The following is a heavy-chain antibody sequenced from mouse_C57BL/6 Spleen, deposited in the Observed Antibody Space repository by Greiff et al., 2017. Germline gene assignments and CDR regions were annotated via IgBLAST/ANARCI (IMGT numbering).Heavy chain of an antibody. CDR2: IDPDTGGT. J-gene: IGHJ4*01. CDR1: GYTFTDYG. D-gene: IGHD1-1*01. Sequence: VQLQQSGAELVRPGASVTLSCKASGYTFTDYGMHWVKQTPGHGLEWIGAIDPDTGGTAYNEKFKGKAILTADKTSSTAYMELRSLTSEDSAVYYGTRGLTTVVSKIAMDYWGQGTSVTASS. V-gene: IGHV1-15*01. CDR3: TRGLTTVVSKIAMDY.